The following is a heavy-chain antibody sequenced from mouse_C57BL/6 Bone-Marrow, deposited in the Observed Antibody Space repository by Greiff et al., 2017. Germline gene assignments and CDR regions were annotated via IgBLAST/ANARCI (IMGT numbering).Heavy chain of an antibody. CDR3: ASLDCDSSGSWFAY. V-gene: IGHV1-26*01. CDR1: GYTFTDYY. J-gene: IGHJ3*01. Sequence: VQLQQSGPELVKPGASVKISCKASGYTFTDYYMNWVKQSHGKSLEWIGDINPNNGGTSYNQKFKGKATLTVDKSSSTAYMELRSLTSEDSAVYYCASLDCDSSGSWFAYWGQGTLVTVSA. D-gene: IGHD1-1*01. CDR2: INPNNGGT.